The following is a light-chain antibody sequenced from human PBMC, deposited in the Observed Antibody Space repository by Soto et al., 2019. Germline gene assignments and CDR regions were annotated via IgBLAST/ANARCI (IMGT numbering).Light chain of an antibody. Sequence: QLVLTQPPSASASLGASVTLTCTLSSGHTTYAIAWHQQQPAKGPRYLMNLNSDGSHTKGDGIPDRFSGSSSGAERHLTISSLQSEDEADYYCQTWGTGFHVVFGGGTKLTVL. V-gene: IGLV4-69*01. CDR3: QTWGTGFHVV. CDR2: LNSDGSH. J-gene: IGLJ2*01. CDR1: SGHTTYA.